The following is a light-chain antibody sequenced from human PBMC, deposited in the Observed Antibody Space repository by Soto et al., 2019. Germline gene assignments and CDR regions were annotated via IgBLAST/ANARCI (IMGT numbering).Light chain of an antibody. V-gene: IGKV1-39*01. CDR3: QQGYSSLT. J-gene: IGKJ5*01. Sequence: DIQMIQSPSSLSASVGDRVTMTVRAGQAISNFLNWYQQKPGTAPKLLIYATSGLQSGVPSRFSGSGSGTDFTLTISSLQPEDFATYYCQQGYSSLTFGQGTRLE. CDR1: QAISNF. CDR2: ATS.